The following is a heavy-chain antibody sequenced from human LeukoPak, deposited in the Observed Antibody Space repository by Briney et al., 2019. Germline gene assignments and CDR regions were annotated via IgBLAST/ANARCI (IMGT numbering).Heavy chain of an antibody. CDR3: ARSSSWYKSQNAFDI. Sequence: SETLSLTCAVYGGSFSGYYWSWIRQPPGKGLEWIGEINHSGSTNYNPSLKSRVTISVDTSKNQFSLKLSSVTAADTAVYYCARSSSWYKSQNAFDIWGQGTMVTVSS. J-gene: IGHJ3*02. D-gene: IGHD6-13*01. CDR2: INHSGST. V-gene: IGHV4-34*01. CDR1: GGSFSGYY.